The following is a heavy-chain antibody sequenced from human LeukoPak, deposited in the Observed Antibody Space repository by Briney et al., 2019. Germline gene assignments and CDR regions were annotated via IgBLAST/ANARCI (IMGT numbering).Heavy chain of an antibody. CDR1: GGSISGYY. Sequence: SETLSLTCTVSGGSISGYYWSWIRQPPGKGLEWIGYIYYSGSTNYNPSLKSRVTISVDTSKNQSSLKLSSVTAADTAVYYCARAPYYYGSGNNGMDVWGKGTTVTVSS. CDR3: ARAPYYYGSGNNGMDV. J-gene: IGHJ6*04. CDR2: IYYSGST. V-gene: IGHV4-59*01. D-gene: IGHD3-10*01.